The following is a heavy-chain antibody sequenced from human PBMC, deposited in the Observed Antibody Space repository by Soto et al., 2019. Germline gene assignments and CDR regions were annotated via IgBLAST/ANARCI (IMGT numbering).Heavy chain of an antibody. J-gene: IGHJ6*02. V-gene: IGHV3-30*18. D-gene: IGHD6-6*01. CDR1: GFSFSAYG. CDR3: AKVMRADSTSSNFYYYSAMDV. Sequence: QVQMVESGGGVVQPGRSLRLSCAASGFSFSAYGLHWVRQAPGKGLEWLAVISNDGRNTYYADSVKGRFTISRDTSKDTRFLQMNSLRGEDTAIYSCAKVMRADSTSSNFYYYSAMDVWGQGTTVTVSS. CDR2: ISNDGRNT.